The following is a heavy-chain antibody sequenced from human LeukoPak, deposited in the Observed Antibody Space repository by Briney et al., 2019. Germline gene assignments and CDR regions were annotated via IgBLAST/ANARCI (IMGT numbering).Heavy chain of an antibody. D-gene: IGHD3-22*01. Sequence: PGGSLRLSCAVSGITLSNYGMSWVRQAPGKGLEWVSAISGSGGSTYYADSVKGRFTISRDNSKNTLYLQMNSLRAEDTAVYYCAKDLMIVVVNTDYWGQGTLVTVSS. CDR1: GITLSNYG. J-gene: IGHJ4*02. V-gene: IGHV3-23*01. CDR2: ISGSGGST. CDR3: AKDLMIVVVNTDY.